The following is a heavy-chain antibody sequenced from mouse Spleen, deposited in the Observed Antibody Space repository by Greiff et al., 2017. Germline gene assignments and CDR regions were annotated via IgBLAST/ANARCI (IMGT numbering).Heavy chain of an antibody. CDR2: ISSGGSYT. Sequence: EVKLMESGGDLVKPGGSLKLSCAASGFTFSSYGMSWVRQTPDKRLEWVATISSGGSYTYYPDSVKGRFTISRDNAKNTLYLQMSSLKSEDTAMYYCARHDSSGYLFDYWGQGTTLTVSS. D-gene: IGHD3-2*01. V-gene: IGHV5-6*01. J-gene: IGHJ2*01. CDR1: GFTFSSYG. CDR3: ARHDSSGYLFDY.